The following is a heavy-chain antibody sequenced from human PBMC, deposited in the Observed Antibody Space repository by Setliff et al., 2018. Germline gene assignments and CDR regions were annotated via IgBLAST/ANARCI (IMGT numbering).Heavy chain of an antibody. Sequence: ASVKVSCKASGYTFTSYGISWVRQAPGQGLEWMGWISAYNGNTNYAQKLQGRVTMTTDTSTSTAYMELRSLRSDDTAVYYCARELRPGPQAKYYCDSSGYSPFDIWGQGTMVTVSS. CDR2: ISAYNGNT. V-gene: IGHV1-18*01. D-gene: IGHD3-22*01. J-gene: IGHJ3*02. CDR3: ARELRPGPQAKYYCDSSGYSPFDI. CDR1: GYTFTSYG.